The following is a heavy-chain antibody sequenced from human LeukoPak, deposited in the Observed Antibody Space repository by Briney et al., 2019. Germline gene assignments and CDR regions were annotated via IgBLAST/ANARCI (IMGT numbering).Heavy chain of an antibody. J-gene: IGHJ4*02. CDR3: ARAYYYDSSGYRYFDY. Sequence: PGGSLRLSCAASGFIFRLYAMSWVRQAPGKGLEWVSTISGSGGSTYYADSVKGRFTISRDNSRNTLYLQMNSLRTEDTAVYFCARAYYYDSSGYRYFDYWGQGTLVTVSS. CDR1: GFIFRLYA. V-gene: IGHV3-23*01. CDR2: ISGSGGST. D-gene: IGHD3-22*01.